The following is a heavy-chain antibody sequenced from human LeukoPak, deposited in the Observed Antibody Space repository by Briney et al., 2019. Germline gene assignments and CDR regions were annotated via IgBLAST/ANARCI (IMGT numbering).Heavy chain of an antibody. J-gene: IGHJ3*02. V-gene: IGHV4-61*02. CDR3: AXEPWEMYGSXSYYNGDAFDI. Sequence: SETLSLTCTVSGGSISSGSYYWSWIRQPAGKGLEWIGRIYTSGSTNYNPSLKSRVTISVDTSKNQFSLELSSVTAADPAVYYCAXEPWEMYGSXSYYNGDAFDIWGQGTMVTXSS. CDR2: IYTSGST. CDR1: GGSISSGSYY. D-gene: IGHD3-10*01.